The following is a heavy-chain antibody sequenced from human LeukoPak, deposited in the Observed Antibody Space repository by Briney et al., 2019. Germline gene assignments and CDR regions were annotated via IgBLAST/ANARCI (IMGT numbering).Heavy chain of an antibody. CDR1: GGSISSYY. J-gene: IGHJ4*02. CDR2: IYTSGST. D-gene: IGHD3-9*01. V-gene: IGHV4-4*07. CDR3: ARNSKTYYDILTGYYWAYFDY. Sequence: SETLSLTCTVSGGSISSYYWSWIRQPAGKGLEWIGRIYTSGSTNYNPSLKSRVTMSVDTSKNQFSLKLSSVTAADTAVYYCARNSKTYYDILTGYYWAYFDYWGQGTLVTVSS.